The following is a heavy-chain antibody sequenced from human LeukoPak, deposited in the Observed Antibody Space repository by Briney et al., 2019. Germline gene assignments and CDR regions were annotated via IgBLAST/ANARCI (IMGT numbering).Heavy chain of an antibody. Sequence: GGTLRLSYAACGYIYSRYAMHWVRQAPGKGLEGVSDIRSIGRTILYADSVKGRLNISRDNAKNSLDGAMDRQSCRDTAVYYCARGDGVYYYGSRSDYWGQGTMVTVSS. CDR3: ARGDGVYYYGSRSDY. CDR1: GYIYSRYA. J-gene: IGHJ4*02. V-gene: IGHV3-48*03. CDR2: IRSIGRTI. D-gene: IGHD3-22*01.